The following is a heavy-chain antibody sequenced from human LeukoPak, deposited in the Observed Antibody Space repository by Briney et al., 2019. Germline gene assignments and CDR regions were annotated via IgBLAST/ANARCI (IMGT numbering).Heavy chain of an antibody. Sequence: AGGSQRLSCAGSEFTFGGYGMQGFRQTRGKGLEWVAVIAYDGSRAFYADSVKGRFTISRDNSENTMSVQMDDLRAEDTAVYYCTRYNNDHFDYWGQGALVTVSS. CDR2: IAYDGSRA. D-gene: IGHD1-14*01. V-gene: IGHV3-33*01. CDR1: EFTFGGYG. J-gene: IGHJ4*02. CDR3: TRYNNDHFDY.